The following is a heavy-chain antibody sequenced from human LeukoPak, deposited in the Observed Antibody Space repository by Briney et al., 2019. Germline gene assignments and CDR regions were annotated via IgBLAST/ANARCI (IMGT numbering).Heavy chain of an antibody. D-gene: IGHD3-3*01. CDR3: ARALVRFLEFTP. J-gene: IGHJ5*02. Sequence: KPSETLSLTCTVSGGSVSSYCWSWIRQPPGKGLEWIGYVYYSGSTNYNPSLKSRVTISVDTSKNQFSLKLSSVTAADTAVYYCARALVRFLEFTPWGQGTLVTVSS. V-gene: IGHV4-59*02. CDR2: VYYSGST. CDR1: GGSVSSYC.